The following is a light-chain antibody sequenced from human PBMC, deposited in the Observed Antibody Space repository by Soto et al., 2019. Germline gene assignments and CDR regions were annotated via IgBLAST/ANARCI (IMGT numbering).Light chain of an antibody. Sequence: PGERATLSCRASQSVSSYLAWYQQKPGQAPRLLIFDASNRATGIPDRFSGSGSGTDFTLTISRLEPEDFAVYYCQQYGSSGTFGQGTKVDI. CDR1: QSVSSY. CDR3: QQYGSSGT. CDR2: DAS. V-gene: IGKV3-20*01. J-gene: IGKJ1*01.